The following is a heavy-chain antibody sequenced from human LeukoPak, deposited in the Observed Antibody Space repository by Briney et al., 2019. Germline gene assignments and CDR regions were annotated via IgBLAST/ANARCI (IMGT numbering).Heavy chain of an antibody. J-gene: IGHJ3*02. CDR2: IYTSGST. CDR1: GGSISSYY. D-gene: IGHD3-22*01. Sequence: SETLSLTCTVSGGSISSYYWSWIRQPTGKGLEWIGRIYTSGSTNYNPSLKSRVTMSVDTSKNQFSLKLSSVTAADTAVYYCARATTEFYYDSSGYFLNGGYAFDIWGQGTMVTVSS. V-gene: IGHV4-4*07. CDR3: ARATTEFYYDSSGYFLNGGYAFDI.